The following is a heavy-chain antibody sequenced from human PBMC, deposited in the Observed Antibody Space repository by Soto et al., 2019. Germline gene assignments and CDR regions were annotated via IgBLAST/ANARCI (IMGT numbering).Heavy chain of an antibody. V-gene: IGHV4-34*01. CDR3: ARTDIVTTNWFDN. J-gene: IGHJ5*02. CDR2: INHGGST. Sequence: QVHLQQWGAGLLKPSETLSLTCAVYGESFIGYYWTWIRQSPGKGLEWIGEINHGGSTNYNPSLKSRVTISIDTSKNQVSLKLTSGTAADTSVYYCARTDIVTTNWFDNWGQGTLVTVSS. D-gene: IGHD5-12*01. CDR1: GESFIGYY.